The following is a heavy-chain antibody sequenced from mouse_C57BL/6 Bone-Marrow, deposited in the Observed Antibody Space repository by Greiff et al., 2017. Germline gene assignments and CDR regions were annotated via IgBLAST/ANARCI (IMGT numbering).Heavy chain of an antibody. Sequence: VQLQQPGAELVRPGSSVKLSCKASGYTFTSYWMHWVKQRPIQGLEWIGNIEPSDSETHYNQKFKDKATLTVDTSSSTAYMQHSSLTSEDSAVCFWARRGSYWYFDVWGTGTTVTVSS. CDR3: ARRGSYWYFDV. J-gene: IGHJ1*03. V-gene: IGHV1-52*01. CDR1: GYTFTSYW. CDR2: IEPSDSET.